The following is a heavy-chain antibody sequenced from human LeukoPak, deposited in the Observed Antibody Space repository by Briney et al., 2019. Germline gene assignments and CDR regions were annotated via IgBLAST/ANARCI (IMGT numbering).Heavy chain of an antibody. CDR2: INPNSGGT. Sequence: ASVKVSCKASGYTFTGYYMHWVRQAPGQGLEWMGWINPNSGGTNYAQKFQGRVTMTRDTSISTAYMELSRLRSDDTAVYYCALRLTLACSGGSCCSGNDAFDIWGQGTMVTVSS. V-gene: IGHV1-2*02. D-gene: IGHD2-15*01. J-gene: IGHJ3*02. CDR3: ALRLTLACSGGSCCSGNDAFDI. CDR1: GYTFTGYY.